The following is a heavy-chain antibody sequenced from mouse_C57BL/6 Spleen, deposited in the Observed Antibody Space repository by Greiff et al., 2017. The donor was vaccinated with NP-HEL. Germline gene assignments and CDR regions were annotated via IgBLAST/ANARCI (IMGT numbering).Heavy chain of an antibody. Sequence: EVQLQQSGPGLVKPSQSLSLTCSVTGYSITSGYYWNWIRQFPGNKLEWMGYISYDGSNNYNPSLKNRISITRDTSKNQFFLKLNSVTTEDTATYYCARAPITTVVGYAMDYWGQGTSVTVSS. D-gene: IGHD1-1*01. CDR3: ARAPITTVVGYAMDY. J-gene: IGHJ4*01. CDR1: GYSITSGYY. CDR2: ISYDGSN. V-gene: IGHV3-6*01.